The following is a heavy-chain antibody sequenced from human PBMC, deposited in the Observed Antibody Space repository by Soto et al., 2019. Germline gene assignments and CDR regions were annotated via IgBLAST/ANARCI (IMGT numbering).Heavy chain of an antibody. Sequence: GASVKVSCKVSGYTLTELSMHWVRQAPGKGLEWMGGFDPEDGETIYAQKFQGRVTMTEDTSTDTAYMELSSLRSEDTAVYYCATAVYYYDSSGYSSWGQGTLVTVS. J-gene: IGHJ4*02. CDR3: ATAVYYYDSSGYSS. D-gene: IGHD3-22*01. V-gene: IGHV1-24*01. CDR1: GYTLTELS. CDR2: FDPEDGET.